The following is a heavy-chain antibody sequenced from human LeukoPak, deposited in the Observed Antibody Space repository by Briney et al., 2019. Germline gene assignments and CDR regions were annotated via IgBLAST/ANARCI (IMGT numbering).Heavy chain of an antibody. Sequence: PSETLSLTCTVSGGSISSFYWNWIRQPPGKGLEWIGYIYYSGSTNYNPSLKSRVTISVDKSKNQFSLKLRSVTAADTAVYFCARVGGWEPKLHGVTFDYLGQGTLVTVSS. CDR2: IYYSGST. J-gene: IGHJ4*02. D-gene: IGHD1-26*01. V-gene: IGHV4-59*01. CDR3: ARVGGWEPKLHGVTFDY. CDR1: GGSISSFY.